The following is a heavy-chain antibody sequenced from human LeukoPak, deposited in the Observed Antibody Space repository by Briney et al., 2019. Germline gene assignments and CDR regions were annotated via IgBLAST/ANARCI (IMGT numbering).Heavy chain of an antibody. V-gene: IGHV1-2*06. CDR1: GYTFTDYY. J-gene: IGHJ4*02. Sequence: ASVKVSCKASGYTFTDYYLHWVRQAPGQGLEWMGRITPNSGGTNYAQKFQGRVTMTRDTSINTAYMELSRLSSDDTAMYYCARDRAGGGYYAFNYWGQGTLVTVSS. CDR2: ITPNSGGT. D-gene: IGHD3-22*01. CDR3: ARDRAGGGYYAFNY.